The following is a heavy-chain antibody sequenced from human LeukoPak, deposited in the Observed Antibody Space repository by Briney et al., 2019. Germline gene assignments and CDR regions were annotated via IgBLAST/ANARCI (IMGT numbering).Heavy chain of an antibody. V-gene: IGHV3-30-3*01. CDR1: GFTFSSYA. J-gene: IGHJ4*02. D-gene: IGHD2-15*01. Sequence: GGSLRLSCAASGFTFSSYAMHWVRQAPGKGLEWVAVISYDGSNKYYADSVKGRFTISRDNSKNTLYLQMNSLRAEDTAVYYCARVESRAVVVAATDYWGQGTLVTVSS. CDR3: ARVESRAVVVAATDY. CDR2: ISYDGSNK.